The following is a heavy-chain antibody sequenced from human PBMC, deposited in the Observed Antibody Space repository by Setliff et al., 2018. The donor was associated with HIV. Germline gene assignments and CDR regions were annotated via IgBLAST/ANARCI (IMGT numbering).Heavy chain of an antibody. CDR3: ARDVSYSVGPVAYDVFDI. Sequence: TTSGIRVTWVRSASGKGLEWVANIKQEASAISYEDSLKGRFIISRDNAKNSLFLQMNSLGAEDTAMYYCARDVSYSVGPVAYDVFDIWGQGTMVTVSS. V-gene: IGHV3-7*03. CDR1: TTSGIR. D-gene: IGHD2-15*01. J-gene: IGHJ3*02. CDR2: IKQEASAI.